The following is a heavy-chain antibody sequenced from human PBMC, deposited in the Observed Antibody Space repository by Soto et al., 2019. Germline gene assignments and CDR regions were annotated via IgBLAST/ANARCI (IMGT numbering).Heavy chain of an antibody. D-gene: IGHD6-13*01. CDR1: GYTFTSYD. CDR3: ARMYSSSWLDAFDI. CDR2: MNPNSGNT. V-gene: IGHV1-8*01. Sequence: ASVKVSCKASGYTFTSYDINWVRQATGQGLEWMGWMNPNSGNTGYAQKFQGRVTMTRNTDISTAYMELRSQRSEDTAVYYCARMYSSSWLDAFDIWGQGTMVTVSS. J-gene: IGHJ3*02.